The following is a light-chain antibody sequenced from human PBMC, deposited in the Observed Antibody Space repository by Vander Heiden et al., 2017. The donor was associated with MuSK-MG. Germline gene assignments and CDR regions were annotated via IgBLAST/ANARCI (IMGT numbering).Light chain of an antibody. CDR1: SRDIGGYNY. CDR3: NSYTSSDTVV. V-gene: IGLV2-14*01. Sequence: SALTQPASVSGSPGQSITISSTGTSRDIGGYNYVSWFQHHPGRAPKLIIFEVNKRPSGVSVRFSGSKSGNTASLTISGLQAEDEADYYCNSYTSSDTVVFGGGSKLTV. CDR2: EVN. J-gene: IGLJ2*01.